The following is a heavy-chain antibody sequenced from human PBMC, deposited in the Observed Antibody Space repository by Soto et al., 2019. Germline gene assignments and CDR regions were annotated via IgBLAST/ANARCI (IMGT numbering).Heavy chain of an antibody. J-gene: IGHJ6*02. V-gene: IGHV1-8*01. CDR1: GYTFTSYD. CDR2: MNPNSGNT. CDR3: ARGHVAVAGAYYYYGMDV. Sequence: QVQLVQSGAEVKKPGASVKVSCKASGYTFTSYDINWVRQATGQELEWMGWMNPNSGNTGYAQKCSGRCSMARNTSISTAYMELSRLGSDDAAVYYCARGHVAVAGAYYYYGMDVWGQGTTVTVSS. D-gene: IGHD6-19*01.